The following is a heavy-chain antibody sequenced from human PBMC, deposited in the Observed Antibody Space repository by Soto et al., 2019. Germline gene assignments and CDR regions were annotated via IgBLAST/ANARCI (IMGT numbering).Heavy chain of an antibody. CDR1: GGSISSSSYY. Sequence: SETLSLTCTVSGGSISSSSYYWGWIRQPPGKGLEWIGSIYYSGSTYYNPSLKSRVTISVDTSKNQFSLKLSSVTAADTAVYYCARLAVNCYGSGSLLDYWGQGTLVTVSS. D-gene: IGHD3-10*01. J-gene: IGHJ4*02. CDR2: IYYSGST. CDR3: ARLAVNCYGSGSLLDY. V-gene: IGHV4-39*01.